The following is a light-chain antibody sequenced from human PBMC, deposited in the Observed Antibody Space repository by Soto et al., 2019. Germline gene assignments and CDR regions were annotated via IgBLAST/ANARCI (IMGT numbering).Light chain of an antibody. J-gene: IGKJ5*01. CDR2: GAS. CDR3: QQYGSSPRIT. Sequence: EIVLTQSPGTLSLSPGERATLSCRASQSVSSSYLAWYQQKPGQAPRLLIYGASSRATGIPDRFSGSGSGTDFTLTISRLEPEALAVYYCQQYGSSPRITFGQGTRLEIK. V-gene: IGKV3-20*01. CDR1: QSVSSSY.